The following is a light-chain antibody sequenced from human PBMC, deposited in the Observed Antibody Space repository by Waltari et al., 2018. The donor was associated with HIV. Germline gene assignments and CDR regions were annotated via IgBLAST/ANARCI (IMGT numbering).Light chain of an antibody. CDR3: HQYNKWPRGT. J-gene: IGKJ4*01. V-gene: IGKV3-15*01. CDR1: QSVGSY. CDR2: GAS. Sequence: VMTQSPATLSVSPGGRVTLHCRASQSVGSYLAWYQQKPGQAPRLLIYGASTRATGIPTRFSGSGSGTEFTLTISSLQSEDFAVYYCHQYNKWPRGTFGGGTKVEV.